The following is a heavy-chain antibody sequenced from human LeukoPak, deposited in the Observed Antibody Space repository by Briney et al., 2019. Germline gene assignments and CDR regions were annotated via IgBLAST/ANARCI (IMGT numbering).Heavy chain of an antibody. Sequence: GGSLRLSCAAPGFTFSSYGMHWVRQAPGKGLEWVSGTTGSGAGTYYADSVKGRFTISRDNSKNTLYLQMNSLRAEDTAVYYCAKYGDFYYYGMDVWGQGTTVTVAS. V-gene: IGHV3-23*01. CDR1: GFTFSSYG. J-gene: IGHJ6*02. D-gene: IGHD4/OR15-4a*01. CDR3: AKYGDFYYYGMDV. CDR2: TTGSGAGT.